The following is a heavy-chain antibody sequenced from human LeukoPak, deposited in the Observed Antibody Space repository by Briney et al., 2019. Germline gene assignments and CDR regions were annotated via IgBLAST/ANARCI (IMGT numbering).Heavy chain of an antibody. J-gene: IGHJ4*02. V-gene: IGHV3-23*01. CDR1: GFTFGTSA. CDR2: FGRSGSDT. CDR3: AKGSLGSWYYFDY. D-gene: IGHD6-13*01. Sequence: PGGSLRLSCAASGFTFGTSAMSWVRQAPGKGPEWVSTFGRSGSDTYHSDSVKGRFTIFRDNSKNTLYLQMNSLRDEDTAVYYCAKGSLGSWYYFDYWGQGTLVTVSS.